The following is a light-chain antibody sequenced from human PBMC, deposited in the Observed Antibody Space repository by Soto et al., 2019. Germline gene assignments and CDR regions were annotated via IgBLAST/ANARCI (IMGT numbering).Light chain of an antibody. CDR1: QSVSSY. CDR3: QQRGNWWT. CDR2: DAS. Sequence: EIVLTQSPATLSLSPGERVTLSCRASQSVSSYLAWYQQKPGQAPRLLIYDASNRATGIPARFSGSGSGTDFTLTISSLEPEDFAVYYCQQRGNWWTFGQGTKVEIK. J-gene: IGKJ1*01. V-gene: IGKV3-11*01.